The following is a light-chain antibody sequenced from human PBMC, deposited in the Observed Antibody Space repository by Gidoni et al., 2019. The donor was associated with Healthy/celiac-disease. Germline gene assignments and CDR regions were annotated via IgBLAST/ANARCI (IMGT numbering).Light chain of an antibody. Sequence: QSALTQPASVSGSPGQSITIPCTGTSSDVGSDNLVSWYPQHPSKAPKLMIYEGSKRPSGVSNRFSGSKSGNTASLTISGLQAEDEADYYCCSYAGSSTLVFGTGTKVTVL. J-gene: IGLJ1*01. CDR1: SSDVGSDNL. CDR2: EGS. V-gene: IGLV2-23*01. CDR3: CSYAGSSTLV.